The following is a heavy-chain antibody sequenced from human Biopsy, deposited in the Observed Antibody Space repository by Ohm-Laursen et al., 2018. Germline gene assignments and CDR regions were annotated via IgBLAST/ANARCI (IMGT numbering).Heavy chain of an antibody. V-gene: IGHV4-4*07. D-gene: IGHD3-16*01. CDR1: GASMTGYF. CDR2: IYTIGDT. Sequence: SETLSLTCTVSGASMTGYFWTWVRQPAGKGLEWIGHIYTIGDTTYNPSLESRVTMSLDTSKNQFSLKMTSLTAADTAVYFCAREDEGLLRALDLWGLGAQVTVSS. CDR3: AREDEGLLRALDL. J-gene: IGHJ5*02.